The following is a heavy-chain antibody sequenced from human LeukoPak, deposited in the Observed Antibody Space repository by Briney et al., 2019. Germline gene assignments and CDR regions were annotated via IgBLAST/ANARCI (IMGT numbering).Heavy chain of an antibody. D-gene: IGHD2-15*01. Sequence: ASVKVSCKASGGTFSSYAISWVRQAPGQGLEWMGGIIPIFGTANYAQKFQGRVTITADESTSTAYMELSSLRSEDTAVYYCARDSGAVVVAAPYNWFDPWGQGTLVTASS. V-gene: IGHV1-69*01. CDR2: IIPIFGTA. J-gene: IGHJ5*02. CDR3: ARDSGAVVVAAPYNWFDP. CDR1: GGTFSSYA.